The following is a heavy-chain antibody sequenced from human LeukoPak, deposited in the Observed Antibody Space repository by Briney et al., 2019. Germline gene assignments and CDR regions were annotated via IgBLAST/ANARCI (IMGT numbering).Heavy chain of an antibody. CDR2: INHSGST. CDR1: GGSFSGYY. V-gene: IGHV4-34*01. J-gene: IGHJ3*02. Sequence: SETLSLXCAVYGGSFSGYYWSWIRQPPGKGLEWIGEINHSGSTNYNPSLKSRVTISVDTSKNQFSLKLSSVTAADTAVYYCARVTHAFDIWGQGTMVTVSS. D-gene: IGHD4-23*01. CDR3: ARVTHAFDI.